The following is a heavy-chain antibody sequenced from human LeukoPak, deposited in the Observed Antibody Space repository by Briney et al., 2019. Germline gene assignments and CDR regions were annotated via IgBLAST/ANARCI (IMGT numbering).Heavy chain of an antibody. CDR1: GFTFSSYV. J-gene: IGHJ3*02. Sequence: GGSLRLSCAASGFTFSSYVMHWVRQAPGKGLEWVSTISSSGASTYYADSVKGRFTISRDNSKNTLCLQMNSLRAEDTAAYYCAKKAVSGHDAVDIWGQGTMVTVSS. CDR2: ISSSGAST. CDR3: AKKAVSGHDAVDI. V-gene: IGHV3-23*01. D-gene: IGHD6-19*01.